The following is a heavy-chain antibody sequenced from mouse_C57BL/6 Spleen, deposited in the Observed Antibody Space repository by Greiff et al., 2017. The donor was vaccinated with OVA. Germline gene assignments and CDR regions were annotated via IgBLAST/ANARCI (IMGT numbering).Heavy chain of an antibody. D-gene: IGHD2-4*01. V-gene: IGHV1-82*01. CDR1: GYAFSSSW. CDR2: IYPGDGDT. Sequence: VQLQQSGPELVKPGASVKISCKASGYAFSSSWMNWVKQRPGKGLEWIGRIYPGDGDTNYNGKFKGKATLTADKSSSTAYMQLSSLTSEDSAVYFCALYYDYGYWYFDVWGTGTTVTVSS. CDR3: ALYYDYGYWYFDV. J-gene: IGHJ1*03.